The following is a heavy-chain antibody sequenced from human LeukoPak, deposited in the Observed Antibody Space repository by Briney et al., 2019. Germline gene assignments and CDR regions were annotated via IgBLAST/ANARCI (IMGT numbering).Heavy chain of an antibody. CDR1: GGSVSSGGYY. V-gene: IGHV4-61*08. Sequence: PSETLSLTCTVSGGSVSSGGYYWSWIRQPPGKGLEWIGEINHSGSTNYNPSLKSRVTISVDTSKNQFSLKLSSVTAADTAVYYCARVPTDSSSWYPYYYYYYGMDVWGQGTTVTVSS. J-gene: IGHJ6*02. CDR3: ARVPTDSSSWYPYYYYYYGMDV. D-gene: IGHD6-13*01. CDR2: INHSGST.